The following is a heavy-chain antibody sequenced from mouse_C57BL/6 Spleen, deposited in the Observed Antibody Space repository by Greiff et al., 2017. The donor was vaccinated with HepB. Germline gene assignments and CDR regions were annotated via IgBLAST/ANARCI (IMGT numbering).Heavy chain of an antibody. CDR2: IYPGSGST. J-gene: IGHJ4*01. V-gene: IGHV1-55*01. CDR1: GYTFTSYW. CDR3: ARGYYGKNYYAMDY. Sequence: VQLQQSGAELVKPGASVKMSCKASGYTFTSYWITWVKQRPGQGLEWIGDIYPGSGSTNYNEKFKSKATLTVDTSSSTAYMQLSSLTSEDSAVYYCARGYYGKNYYAMDYWGQGTSVTVSS. D-gene: IGHD2-1*01.